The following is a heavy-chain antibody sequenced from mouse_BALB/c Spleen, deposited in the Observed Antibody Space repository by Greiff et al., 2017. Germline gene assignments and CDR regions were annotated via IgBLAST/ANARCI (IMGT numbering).Heavy chain of an antibody. D-gene: IGHD2-14*01. V-gene: IGHV3-2*02. CDR1: GYSITSDYA. Sequence: EVQLQESGPGLVKPSQSLSLTCTVTGYSITSDYAWNWIRQFPGNKLEWMGYISYSGSTSYNPSLKSRISITRDTSKNQFFLQLNSVTTEDTATYYCAIYYRYDFDYWGQGTTLTVSS. CDR3: AIYYRYDFDY. J-gene: IGHJ2*01. CDR2: ISYSGST.